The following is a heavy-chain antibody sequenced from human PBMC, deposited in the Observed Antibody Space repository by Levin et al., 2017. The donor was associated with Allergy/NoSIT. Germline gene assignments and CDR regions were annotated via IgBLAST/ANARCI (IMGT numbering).Heavy chain of an antibody. CDR1: GFTFSNAW. CDR2: IKRKTDGGTT. Sequence: GGSLRLSCTASGFTFSNAWMTWVRQAPGKGLEWVGRIKRKTDGGTTDYAAPVKGRFTISRDDSKNTLYLQMNSLKTDDTAVYYCIIVSFGYYFESWGQGTLVTVSP. J-gene: IGHJ4*02. CDR3: IIVSFGYYFES. V-gene: IGHV3-15*01. D-gene: IGHD1-26*01.